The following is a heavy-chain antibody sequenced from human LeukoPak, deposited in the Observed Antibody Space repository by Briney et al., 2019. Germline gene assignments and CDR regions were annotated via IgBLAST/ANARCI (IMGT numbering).Heavy chain of an antibody. CDR1: GFTFSSYS. D-gene: IGHD3-22*01. J-gene: IGHJ1*01. V-gene: IGHV3-21*01. CDR2: ISSSSSYI. Sequence: PGGSLRLSCAASGFTFSSYSMNWVRQAPGKGLEWVSSISSSSSYIYYADSVKGRFTISRDNSKNTLYLQMNSLRAEDTAVYYCAREVIDYYDSSGSSAEYFQHWGQGTLVTVSS. CDR3: AREVIDYYDSSGSSAEYFQH.